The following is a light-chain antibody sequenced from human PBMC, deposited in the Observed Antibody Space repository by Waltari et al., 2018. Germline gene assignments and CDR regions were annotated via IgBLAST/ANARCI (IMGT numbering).Light chain of an antibody. CDR3: HQRSNWPIT. Sequence: EIVLTQSPATRSSSPGGRDTISCRASQSVDSYLLWYQQKPGQTPRLLVYGASNRATGIPARFSGSGSGTDFTLTIDSLESEDFAVSYCHQRSNWPITFGQGTRLEIK. CDR1: QSVDSY. CDR2: GAS. J-gene: IGKJ5*01. V-gene: IGKV3-11*01.